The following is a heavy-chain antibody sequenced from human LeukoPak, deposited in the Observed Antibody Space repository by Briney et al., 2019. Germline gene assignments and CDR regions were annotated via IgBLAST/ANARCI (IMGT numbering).Heavy chain of an antibody. CDR1: GGSFSGYY. CDR2: INHSGST. D-gene: IGHD4-17*01. J-gene: IGHJ4*02. V-gene: IGHV4-34*01. Sequence: PSETLSLTCAVYGGSFSGYYWSWIRQPPGKELEWIGEINHSGSTNYNPSLKSRVTISVDTSKNQFSLKLSSVTAADTAVYYCARVMTTVTGSFDYWGQGTLVTVSS. CDR3: ARVMTTVTGSFDY.